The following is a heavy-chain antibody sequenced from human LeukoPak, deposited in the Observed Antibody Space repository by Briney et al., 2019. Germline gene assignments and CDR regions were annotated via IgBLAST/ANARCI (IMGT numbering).Heavy chain of an antibody. V-gene: IGHV1-2*06. CDR3: ARGPPVLLTPGGWFDP. CDR1: GYTFTSYG. CDR2: INPNSGGT. Sequence: GASVKVSCKASGYTFTSYGISWVRQAPGQGLEWMGRINPNSGGTNYAQKFQGRVTMTRDTSISTAYMELSRLRSDDTAVYYCARGPPVLLTPGGWFDPWGQGTLVTVSS. D-gene: IGHD3-10*01. J-gene: IGHJ5*02.